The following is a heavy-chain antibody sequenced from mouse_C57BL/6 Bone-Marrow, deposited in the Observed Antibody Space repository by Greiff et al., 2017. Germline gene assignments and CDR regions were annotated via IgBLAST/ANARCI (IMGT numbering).Heavy chain of an antibody. CDR3: ASRNFSYYAMDY. J-gene: IGHJ4*01. CDR1: GYAFSSSW. Sequence: VQLQQSGPELVKPGASVKISCKASGYAFSSSWMNWVKQRPGKGLEWIGRIYPGDGDTNYNGKFKGKATLTADKSSSTAYMQLSSLTSEDSAVYFCASRNFSYYAMDYWGQGTSVTVSS. D-gene: IGHD2-1*01. V-gene: IGHV1-82*01. CDR2: IYPGDGDT.